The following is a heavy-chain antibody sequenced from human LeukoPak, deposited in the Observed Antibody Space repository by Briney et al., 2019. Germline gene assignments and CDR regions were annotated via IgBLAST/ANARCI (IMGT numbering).Heavy chain of an antibody. CDR2: ISSSGSTI. CDR3: ARDGANYYDSSGYYFDY. J-gene: IGHJ4*02. Sequence: LSLTCTVSGGSISSGSYYWSWIRQAPGKGLEWVSYISSSGSTIYYADSVKGRFTISRDNAKNSLYLQMNSLRAEDTAVYYCARDGANYYDSSGYYFDYWGQGTLVTVSS. D-gene: IGHD3-22*01. CDR1: GGSISSGSYY. V-gene: IGHV3-11*01.